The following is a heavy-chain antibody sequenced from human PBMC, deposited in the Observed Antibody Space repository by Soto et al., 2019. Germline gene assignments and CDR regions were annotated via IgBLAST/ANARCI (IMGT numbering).Heavy chain of an antibody. CDR1: AGSISRYY. Sequence: SETLSLTCSVSAGSISRYYWGWVRQSPGEGLEWIAHISYTVDASYNPSLKSRVTISLDTSKNQIALSLMSVTAADTAVYYCVGSHMSQAMESFDYWGQGTLVTVSS. D-gene: IGHD5-18*01. J-gene: IGHJ4*02. V-gene: IGHV4-59*01. CDR3: VGSHMSQAMESFDY. CDR2: ISYTVDA.